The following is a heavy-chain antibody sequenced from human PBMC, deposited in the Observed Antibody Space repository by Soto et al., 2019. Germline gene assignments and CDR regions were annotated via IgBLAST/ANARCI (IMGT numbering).Heavy chain of an antibody. CDR1: GGTFSNYP. D-gene: IGHD5-12*01. Sequence: QVQLVQSGAEVKKPGSSVKVSCKASGGTFSNYPISWVRQAPGQGLEWMGGIIPIFGTVNYAQKFQGRVTITEDESTRTAYMELSSLRSEDTAVYYCARGNHRWLQLWYFDLWGRGTLVTVSS. CDR2: IIPIFGTV. CDR3: ARGNHRWLQLWYFDL. V-gene: IGHV1-69*12. J-gene: IGHJ2*01.